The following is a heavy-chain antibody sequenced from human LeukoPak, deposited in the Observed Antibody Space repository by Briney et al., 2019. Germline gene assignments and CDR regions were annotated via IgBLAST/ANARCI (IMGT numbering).Heavy chain of an antibody. J-gene: IGHJ3*02. D-gene: IGHD2-15*01. Sequence: RGALRLSCAASEFTFPMYWMTWVRQAPGKGLEWVADIKQDGSEKYYVDSVKGRFTISRQNAKNSLFLQMNSLRAEDTAVYYCARHRSGGSQDDAFDIWGQGTMVTVSS. CDR2: IKQDGSEK. CDR3: ARHRSGGSQDDAFDI. V-gene: IGHV3-7*01. CDR1: EFTFPMYW.